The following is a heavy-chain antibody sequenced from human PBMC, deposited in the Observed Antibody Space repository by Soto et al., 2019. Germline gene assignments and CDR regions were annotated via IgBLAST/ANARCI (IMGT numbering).Heavy chain of an antibody. Sequence: QVQLVESGGGVVQPGRSLRLSCAASGFTFSSYGMHWVRQVPGEGLEWVAVISYDGSNKYYADSVKGRFTISRDNSKNTLYLQMNSLRAEDTAVYYCAKDRVNGSFFDYWGQGTLVTVSS. CDR1: GFTFSSYG. V-gene: IGHV3-30*18. J-gene: IGHJ4*02. CDR3: AKDRVNGSFFDY. D-gene: IGHD3-10*01. CDR2: ISYDGSNK.